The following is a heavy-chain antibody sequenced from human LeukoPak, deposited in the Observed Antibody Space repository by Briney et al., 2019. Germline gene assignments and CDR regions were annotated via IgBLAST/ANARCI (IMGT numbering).Heavy chain of an antibody. CDR2: FDPEDGET. J-gene: IGHJ4*02. Sequence: GASVKVSCKASGYIFTGYYMHWVRQAPGKGLEWMGGFDPEDGETIYAQKFQGRVTMTEDTSTDTAYMELSSLRSEDTAVYYCATDRGDVSDPVLDYWGQGTLVTVSS. CDR1: GYIFTGYY. D-gene: IGHD3-16*02. CDR3: ATDRGDVSDPVLDY. V-gene: IGHV1-24*01.